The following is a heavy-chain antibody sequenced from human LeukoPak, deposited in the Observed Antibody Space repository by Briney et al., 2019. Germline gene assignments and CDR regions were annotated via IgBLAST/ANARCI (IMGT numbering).Heavy chain of an antibody. CDR1: GYTFTDYY. Sequence: GASVKVSCKGSGYTFTDYYLHWVRQAPGQGLEWMGWINPNSGGTNYAQKFQGRVTMTRDTSISTAYMELSRLRSDDTAVYYCARVAVYSGYDYWGQGTLVTVSS. J-gene: IGHJ4*02. CDR3: ARVAVYSGYDY. V-gene: IGHV1-2*02. D-gene: IGHD5-12*01. CDR2: INPNSGGT.